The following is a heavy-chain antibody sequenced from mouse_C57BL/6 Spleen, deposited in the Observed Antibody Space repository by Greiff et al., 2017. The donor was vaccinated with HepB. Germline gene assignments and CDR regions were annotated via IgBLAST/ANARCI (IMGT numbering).Heavy chain of an antibody. D-gene: IGHD2-2*01. CDR3: ARNLDGYDEDAMDY. V-gene: IGHV2-9-1*01. CDR2: IWTGGGT. J-gene: IGHJ4*01. Sequence: VKLVESGPGLVAPSQSLSITCTVSGFSLTSYAISWVRQPPGKGLEWLGVIWTGGGTNYNSALKSRLSISKDNSKSQVFLKMNSLQTDDTARYYCARNLDGYDEDAMDYWGQGTSVTVSS. CDR1: GFSLTSYA.